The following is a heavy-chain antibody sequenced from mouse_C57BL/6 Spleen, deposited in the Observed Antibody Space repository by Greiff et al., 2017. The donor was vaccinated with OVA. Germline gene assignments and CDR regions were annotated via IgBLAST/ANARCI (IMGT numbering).Heavy chain of an antibody. D-gene: IGHD2-4*01. CDR2: IYPGDGDT. CDR1: GYAFSSYW. Sequence: QVQLQQSGAELVKPGASVKISCKASGYAFSSYWMNWVKQRPGKGLEWIGQIYPGDGDTNYNGKFKGKATLTADKSSSTAYMQLSSLTSEDSAVYFCARRGYDYDGFDYWGQGTTLTVSS. V-gene: IGHV1-80*01. J-gene: IGHJ2*01. CDR3: ARRGYDYDGFDY.